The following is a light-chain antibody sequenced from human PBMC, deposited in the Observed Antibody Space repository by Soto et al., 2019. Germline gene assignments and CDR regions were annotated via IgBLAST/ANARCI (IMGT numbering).Light chain of an antibody. Sequence: DIQMTQSPYSLSASVGDRVTIACQANQDIGNYLNWYQQKPGKDPRLLIYDASNLEIGVPSRFSGSVSGTDFTFTISNLQPEDIATYYCQQYDTLPPYTFGQGTKVELK. CDR1: QDIGNY. J-gene: IGKJ2*01. CDR3: QQYDTLPPYT. CDR2: DAS. V-gene: IGKV1-33*01.